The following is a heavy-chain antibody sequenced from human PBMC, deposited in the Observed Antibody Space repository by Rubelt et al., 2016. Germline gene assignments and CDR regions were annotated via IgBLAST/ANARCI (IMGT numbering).Heavy chain of an antibody. J-gene: IGHJ5*02. CDR2: IYYSGST. CDR1: GGSISSYY. V-gene: IGHV4-59*12. D-gene: IGHD3-9*01. Sequence: QVQLQESGPGLVKPSETLSLTCTVSGGSISSYYWSWIRQPPGKGLEWIGYIYYSGSTNYNPSLKSRVTISVDKSKNQFSLKLSSVTAADTAVYYCASKGYFDWLPDAGWFDPWGQGTLVTVSS. CDR3: ASKGYFDWLPDAGWFDP.